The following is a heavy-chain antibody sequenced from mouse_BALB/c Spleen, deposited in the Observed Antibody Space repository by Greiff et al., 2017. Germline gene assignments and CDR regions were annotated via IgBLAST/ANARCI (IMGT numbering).Heavy chain of an antibody. V-gene: IGHV1-7*01. Sequence: QVQLQQSGAELAKPGASVKMSCKASGYTFTSYWMHWVKQRPGQGLEWIGYINPSTGYTEYNQKFKDKATLTADKSSSTAYMQLSSLTSEDSAVYYCARWMEFAYWGQGTLVTVSA. CDR1: GYTFTSYW. CDR2: INPSTGYT. J-gene: IGHJ3*01. CDR3: ARWMEFAY. D-gene: IGHD2-3*01.